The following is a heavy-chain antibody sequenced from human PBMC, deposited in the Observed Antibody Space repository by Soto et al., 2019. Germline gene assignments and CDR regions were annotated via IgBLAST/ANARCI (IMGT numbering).Heavy chain of an antibody. CDR2: INHTGGT. J-gene: IGHJ5*02. Sequence: TSETLSLTCAVYGGSVNGYYWNWIRQPPGKGLEWIGEINHTGGTHYNPSLKSRVTMSVDTSKNQFSVRLSSVTAADTAIYYCATRITVFGLLIPPFDPWGQGTQVTVSS. D-gene: IGHD3-3*01. CDR1: GGSVNGYY. CDR3: ATRITVFGLLIPPFDP. V-gene: IGHV4-34*01.